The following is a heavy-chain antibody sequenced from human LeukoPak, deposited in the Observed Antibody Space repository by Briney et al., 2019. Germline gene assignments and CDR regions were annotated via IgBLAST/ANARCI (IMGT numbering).Heavy chain of an antibody. Sequence: GRSLRLSCAASGFSFSSYGMHWVRQAPGKGLEWVAVIWYDGTDKYYADSVKGRFTISRDNSKNTLYLQMNSLRAEDTAVYYCARDQRGFSYSKYYFDYWGQGTLVTVSS. J-gene: IGHJ4*02. CDR1: GFSFSSYG. D-gene: IGHD5-18*01. CDR2: IWYDGTDK. V-gene: IGHV3-33*01. CDR3: ARDQRGFSYSKYYFDY.